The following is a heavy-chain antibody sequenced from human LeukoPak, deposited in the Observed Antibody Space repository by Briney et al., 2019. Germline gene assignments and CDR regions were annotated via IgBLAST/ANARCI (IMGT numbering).Heavy chain of an antibody. V-gene: IGHV3-7*01. D-gene: IGHD3-3*01. CDR1: GFTLSSTW. CDR3: ARQPVGFWSGYYEYYFDH. CDR2: IKQDGTDE. Sequence: GGPLRLSCAASGFTLSSTWMSWVRQAPGKGLEWVANIKQDGTDEYYLDSVKGRFIISRDNGKNSLYLQMSTLTTEDTAVYYCARQPVGFWSGYYEYYFDHWGQGVLVTASS. J-gene: IGHJ4*02.